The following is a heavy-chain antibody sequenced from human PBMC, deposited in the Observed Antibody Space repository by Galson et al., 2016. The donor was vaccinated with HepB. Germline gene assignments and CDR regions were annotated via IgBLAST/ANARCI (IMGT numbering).Heavy chain of an antibody. Sequence: SLRLSCAGSGYIFRRYWMSWVRQAPGKGLEWVANMNQDGSATNYVVSVKGRFTISRDNTKNLLYLQMNNLRVDDTAVYYCAREPGADVWGQGTTVIVSS. D-gene: IGHD1-26*01. CDR2: MNQDGSAT. CDR3: AREPGADV. CDR1: GYIFRRYW. V-gene: IGHV3-7*03. J-gene: IGHJ6*02.